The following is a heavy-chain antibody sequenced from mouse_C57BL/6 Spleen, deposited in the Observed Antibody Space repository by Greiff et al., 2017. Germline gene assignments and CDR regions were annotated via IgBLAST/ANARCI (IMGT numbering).Heavy chain of an antibody. CDR3: ARLYYDYENYAMDY. Sequence: DVKLVESGGGLVKPGGSLKLSCAASGFTFSSYTMSWVRQTPEKRLEWVATISGGGGNTYYPDSVKGRFTISRDNAKNTLYLQMSSLRSEDTALYYCARLYYDYENYAMDYWGQGTSVTVSS. CDR1: GFTFSSYT. V-gene: IGHV5-9*01. D-gene: IGHD2-4*01. CDR2: ISGGGGNT. J-gene: IGHJ4*01.